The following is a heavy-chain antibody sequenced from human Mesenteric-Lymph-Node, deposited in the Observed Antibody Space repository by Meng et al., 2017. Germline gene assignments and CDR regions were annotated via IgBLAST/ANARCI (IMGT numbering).Heavy chain of an antibody. J-gene: IGHJ4*02. V-gene: IGHV4-39*07. CDR2: IYYTGTT. D-gene: IGHD6-13*01. CDR1: GGSMSSNSYY. Sequence: QRQLQESGPGVVKPSETLSLTCTISGGSMSSNSYYWGCIRQPPGKGLEWIGSIYYTGTTYYNPSLGSRVTMSLESSKNQFSLKLNSVTAADTAMYYCARDVGHTSSSYGIDEWGQGTLVTVSS. CDR3: ARDVGHTSSSYGIDE.